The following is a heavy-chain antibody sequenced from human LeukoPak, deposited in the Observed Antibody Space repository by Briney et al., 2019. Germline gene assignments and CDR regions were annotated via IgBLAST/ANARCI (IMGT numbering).Heavy chain of an antibody. CDR2: INPNSGGT. CDR3: ATHYGSGSSHFDY. CDR1: GYTFTGYY. Sequence: ASVTVSFKASGYTFTGYYMHWVRQAPGQGLEWMGWINPNSGGTNYAQKFQGRVTMTRDTSISTAYMELSRLRSDDTAVYYCATHYGSGSSHFDYWGQGTLVTVSS. J-gene: IGHJ4*02. V-gene: IGHV1-2*02. D-gene: IGHD3-10*01.